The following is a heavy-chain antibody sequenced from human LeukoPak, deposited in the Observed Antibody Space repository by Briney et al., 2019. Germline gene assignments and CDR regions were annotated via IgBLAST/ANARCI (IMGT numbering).Heavy chain of an antibody. Sequence: SETLSLTCTVSGGSISSPYWTWIRQPAGKGLEWIGRFCTSGIANYNPSPTSRVTMSVDTSKNQFSLKVTSVTAADTAIYYCARDYGVWLGEHYYYNGMDVWGQGISVTVSS. CDR2: FCTSGIA. J-gene: IGHJ6*02. CDR3: ARDYGVWLGEHYYYNGMDV. V-gene: IGHV4-4*07. D-gene: IGHD3-10*01. CDR1: GGSISSPY.